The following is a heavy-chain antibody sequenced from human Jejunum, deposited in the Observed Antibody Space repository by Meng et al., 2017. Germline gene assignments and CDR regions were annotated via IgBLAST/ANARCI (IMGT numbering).Heavy chain of an antibody. CDR2: IQNSGNI. CDR1: RYSISSGYY. J-gene: IGHJ4*02. V-gene: IGHV4-38-2*01. CDR3: ARSPTLSTVADNFYFDS. Sequence: SETLSLTCDVSRYSISSGYYWGWVRQPPGKGLEWIGSIQNSGNINYNPSLKSRVTISVDTSKNHFSLTLYSVTAADTAVYYCARSPTLSTVADNFYFDSWSQGSLVTVSS. D-gene: IGHD4-23*01.